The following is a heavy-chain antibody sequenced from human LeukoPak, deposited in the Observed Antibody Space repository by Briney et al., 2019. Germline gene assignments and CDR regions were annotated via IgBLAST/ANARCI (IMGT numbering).Heavy chain of an antibody. J-gene: IGHJ6*02. Sequence: QTGGSLRLSCTASGFTFSDYAMSWVRQAPGKGLEWVSAITGRGDSTYYADSVKGRFTISRDNSKNTLYLQMNSLRAEDTAVYYCARDPYDSSGYSARPAGMDVWGQGTTVTVSS. CDR1: GFTFSDYA. CDR3: ARDPYDSSGYSARPAGMDV. CDR2: ITGRGDST. D-gene: IGHD3-22*01. V-gene: IGHV3-23*01.